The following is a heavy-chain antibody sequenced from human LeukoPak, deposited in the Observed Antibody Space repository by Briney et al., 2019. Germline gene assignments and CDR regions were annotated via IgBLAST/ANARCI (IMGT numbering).Heavy chain of an antibody. CDR1: GFTFSSYS. J-gene: IGHJ6*02. D-gene: IGHD3-10*01. CDR2: ISSSSSYI. Sequence: GGSLRLSCAASGFTFSSYSMNWVRQAPGKGLEWVSSISSSSSYIYYADSVKGRFTISRDNAKDSLYLQMNSLRAEDTAVYYCARDPDGSGSYYALYGMDVWGQGTTVTVSS. V-gene: IGHV3-21*01. CDR3: ARDPDGSGSYYALYGMDV.